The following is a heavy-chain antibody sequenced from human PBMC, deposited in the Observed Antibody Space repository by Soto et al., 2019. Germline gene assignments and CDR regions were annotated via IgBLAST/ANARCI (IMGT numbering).Heavy chain of an antibody. J-gene: IGHJ4*02. CDR1: GYRFTISW. CDR2: IYPGDSDT. D-gene: IGHD1-1*01. Sequence: GESLKISCKASGYRFTISWIGWVRQMPGKGLEWMGIIYPGDSDTRYRPSFQGQVTISADKSSSTAYLQWNSLQASDTAMYYCARLPGIVAPGTVFLDNWGQGTMVTVSS. CDR3: ARLPGIVAPGTVFLDN. V-gene: IGHV5-51*01.